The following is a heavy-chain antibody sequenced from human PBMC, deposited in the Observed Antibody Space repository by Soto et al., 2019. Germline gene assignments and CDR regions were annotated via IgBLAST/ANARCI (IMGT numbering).Heavy chain of an antibody. CDR1: GGSITNYY. CDR2: MYTKERT. J-gene: IGHJ5*02. V-gene: IGHV4-4*07. Sequence: QVQLQQSGPGLVKASETLSLTCTVSGGSITNYYWSWIRQPAGKGLEWIGRMYTKERTNYNLSFKSRVTMSVDTSKNQFSLKLSAVTAADTAVYYCARDDYKDGGNNWFDPWSQGTLVTVSS. CDR3: ARDDYKDGGNNWFDP. D-gene: IGHD3-16*01.